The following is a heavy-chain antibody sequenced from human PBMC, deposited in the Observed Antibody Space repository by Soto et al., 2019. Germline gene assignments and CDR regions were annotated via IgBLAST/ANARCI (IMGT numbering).Heavy chain of an antibody. CDR3: ARDKITGLFDY. Sequence: QVQLQQWGAGLLKPSETLSLTCAVYGGSFSGYYWTWIRQPPGTGLEWIGEINHSGSTNYNPYLKSRVTLSVDASKNQFSLKLTSVTAAATSVYYCARDKITGLFDYWGQGTLVTVSS. D-gene: IGHD2-8*02. CDR2: INHSGST. V-gene: IGHV4-34*01. J-gene: IGHJ4*02. CDR1: GGSFSGYY.